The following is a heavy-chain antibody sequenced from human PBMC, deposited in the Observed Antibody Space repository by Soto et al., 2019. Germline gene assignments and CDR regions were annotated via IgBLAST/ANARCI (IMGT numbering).Heavy chain of an antibody. D-gene: IGHD6-13*01. V-gene: IGHV4-31*03. CDR1: GGSINSGGYY. Sequence: QVQLRESGPGLVKPSQTLSLTCTVSGGSINSGGYYWNWIRQHPGKGLEWIGYMYYSGSTYYNPFLRSRVIISADTSENHSYPKLSSVTAADTAVYLCARGYRQSGYSSSWVFDYWGQGTLVNVSS. CDR3: ARGYRQSGYSSSWVFDY. CDR2: MYYSGST. J-gene: IGHJ4*02.